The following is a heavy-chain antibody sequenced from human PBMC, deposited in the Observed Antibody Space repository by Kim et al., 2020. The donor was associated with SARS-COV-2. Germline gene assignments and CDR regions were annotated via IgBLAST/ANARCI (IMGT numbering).Heavy chain of an antibody. Sequence: ASVKVSCKVSGYTLTELSMHWVRQAPGKGLEWMGGFDPEDGETIYAQTFQGRVTMTEDTSTDTAYMELSSLRSEDTAVYYCATGLPYCSGGSCYYYGMDVWGQGTTNTVSS. D-gene: IGHD2-15*01. J-gene: IGHJ6*01. V-gene: IGHV1-24*01. CDR3: ATGLPYCSGGSCYYYGMDV. CDR1: GYTLTELS. CDR2: FDPEDGET.